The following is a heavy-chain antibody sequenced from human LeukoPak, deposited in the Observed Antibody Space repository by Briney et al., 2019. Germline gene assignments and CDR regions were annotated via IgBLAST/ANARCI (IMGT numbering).Heavy chain of an antibody. CDR2: ISYDGSNK. Sequence: PGGSLRLSCAASGFAFSSYAMQWVRQAPGKGLEWVAVISYDGSNKYYADSVKGRFTISRDNSKNTLYLQMNSLRAEDTAVYYCARVLAVAATDYWGQGTLVTVSS. J-gene: IGHJ4*02. CDR1: GFAFSSYA. V-gene: IGHV3-30*04. D-gene: IGHD6-19*01. CDR3: ARVLAVAATDY.